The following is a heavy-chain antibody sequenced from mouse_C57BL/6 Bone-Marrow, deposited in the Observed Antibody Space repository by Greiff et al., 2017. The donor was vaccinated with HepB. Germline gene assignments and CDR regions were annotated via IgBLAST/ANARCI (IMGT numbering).Heavy chain of an antibody. CDR3: AREDYYGSSYPFDY. Sequence: VKLQQPGAELVRPGTSVKLSCKASGYTFTSYWMHWVKQRPGQGLEWIGVIDPSDSYTNYNQKFKGKATLTVDTSSSTAYMQLSSLTSEDSAVYYCAREDYYGSSYPFDYWGQGTTLTVSS. V-gene: IGHV1-59*01. D-gene: IGHD1-1*01. CDR1: GYTFTSYW. CDR2: IDPSDSYT. J-gene: IGHJ2*01.